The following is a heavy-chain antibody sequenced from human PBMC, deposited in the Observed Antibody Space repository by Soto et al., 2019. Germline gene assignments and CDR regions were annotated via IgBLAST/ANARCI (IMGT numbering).Heavy chain of an antibody. V-gene: IGHV3-64D*06. J-gene: IGHJ4*02. CDR1: GFTFSSYA. Sequence: GSLLLPCSASGFTFSSYAMHWVRQAPGKGLEYVSAISSNGGSTYYADSVKGRFTISRDNSKNTLYLQMSSLRAEDTAVYYCVKAQIVSRGLGALFDYWGQGTLVTVYS. CDR2: ISSNGGST. CDR3: VKAQIVSRGLGALFDY. D-gene: IGHD6-6*01.